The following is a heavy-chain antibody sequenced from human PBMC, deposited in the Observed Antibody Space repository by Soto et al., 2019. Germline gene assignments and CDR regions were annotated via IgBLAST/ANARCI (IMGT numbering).Heavy chain of an antibody. D-gene: IGHD2-15*01. CDR1: GYSFTSYW. V-gene: IGHV5-10-1*01. CDR3: ARLKLEYCSGGSCYGYGMDV. J-gene: IGHJ6*02. CDR2: IDPSDSYT. Sequence: GESLKISCKGSGYSFTSYWISWVRQMPGKGLEWMGRIDPSDSYTNYSPSFQGHVTISADKSISTAYLQWSSLKASDTAMYYCARLKLEYCSGGSCYGYGMDVWGQGTTVTVS.